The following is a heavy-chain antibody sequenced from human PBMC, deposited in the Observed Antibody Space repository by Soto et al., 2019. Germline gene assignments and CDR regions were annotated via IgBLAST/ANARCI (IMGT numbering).Heavy chain of an antibody. D-gene: IGHD1-26*01. Sequence: SETLSLTCAVYGGSFSGYYWSWIRQPPGKGLEWIGEINHSGSTNYNPSLKSRVTISVDTSKNQFSLKLSSVTAADTAVYYCARGLRGLVFISNWDQTENYMDVWGKGTTVTVSS. V-gene: IGHV4-34*01. CDR2: INHSGST. J-gene: IGHJ6*03. CDR1: GGSFSGYY. CDR3: ARGLRGLVFISNWDQTENYMDV.